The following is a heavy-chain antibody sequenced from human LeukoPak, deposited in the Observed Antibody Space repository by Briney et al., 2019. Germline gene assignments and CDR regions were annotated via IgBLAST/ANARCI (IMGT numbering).Heavy chain of an antibody. J-gene: IGHJ4*02. D-gene: IGHD4-23*01. CDR2: VSYNEGA. V-gene: IGHV4-59*11. Sequence: PSETLSLTCSMSGDSISDHYWTWIRQPPGKGLEWIGYVSYNEGAKYSPSLKNRVTISIDTSRNHFSLRLRSVTAVDTAVYYCTRVTTVVPFDYWGQGTLVTVSS. CDR1: GDSISDHY. CDR3: TRVTTVVPFDY.